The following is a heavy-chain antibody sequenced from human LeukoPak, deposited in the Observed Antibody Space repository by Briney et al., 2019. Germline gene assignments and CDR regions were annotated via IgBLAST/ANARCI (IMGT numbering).Heavy chain of an antibody. J-gene: IGHJ4*02. CDR1: GFSLSTSGLR. Sequence: SGPTLVNPTQTLTLTCTFSGFSLSTSGLRVSWIRQPPGKALEWLARIDWDDDKFYITSLKTRLTISKDTSKNQVVLTMTNMDPVDTATYYCARGTSGNYLDYWGQGTLVTVSS. D-gene: IGHD1-26*01. CDR3: ARGTSGNYLDY. CDR2: IDWDDDK. V-gene: IGHV2-70*04.